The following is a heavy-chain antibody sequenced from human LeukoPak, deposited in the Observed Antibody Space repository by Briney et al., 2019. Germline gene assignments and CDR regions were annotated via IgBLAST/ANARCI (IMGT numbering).Heavy chain of an antibody. CDR1: GFTFSSYG. CDR3: VKDLVGYDSSGYRDY. Sequence: PGGSLRLSCAASGFTFSSYGMSWVRQAPGKGLEWVSAISGSGGSTYYADSVKGRFTISRDNSKNTLYLQVNSLRAEDTAVYYCVKDLVGYDSSGYRDYWGQGTLVTVSS. CDR2: ISGSGGST. D-gene: IGHD3-22*01. V-gene: IGHV3-23*01. J-gene: IGHJ4*02.